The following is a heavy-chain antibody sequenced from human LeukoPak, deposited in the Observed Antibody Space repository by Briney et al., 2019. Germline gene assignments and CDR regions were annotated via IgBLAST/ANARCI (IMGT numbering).Heavy chain of an antibody. D-gene: IGHD3-16*02. V-gene: IGHV3-20*04. CDR3: ARGFRDYVWGSYRYSDY. Sequence: PGGSLRLSCAASGFTFDDYGMSWVRQAPGKGLEWVSGINWNGGSTGYADSVKGRFTISRDNAKNSLYLQMNSLRAEDTALYYCARGFRDYVWGSYRYSDYWGQGTLVTVSS. CDR2: INWNGGST. CDR1: GFTFDDYG. J-gene: IGHJ4*02.